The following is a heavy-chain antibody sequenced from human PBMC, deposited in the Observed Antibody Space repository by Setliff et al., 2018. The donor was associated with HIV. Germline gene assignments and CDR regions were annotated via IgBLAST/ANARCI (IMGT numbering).Heavy chain of an antibody. CDR1: GGSFSGYY. V-gene: IGHV4-34*01. CDR2: INHSGST. J-gene: IGHJ6*03. CDR3: ARGARLLAAYSDRWDYFYMAV. Sequence: SETLSLTCAVYGGSFSGYYWSWIRQPPGKGLEWIGEINHSGSTNYNPSLKSRVTISVDTSKNQFSLKVNSMTAADTAVYYCARGARLLAAYSDRWDYFYMAVWGKGTTVTVSS. D-gene: IGHD1-26*01.